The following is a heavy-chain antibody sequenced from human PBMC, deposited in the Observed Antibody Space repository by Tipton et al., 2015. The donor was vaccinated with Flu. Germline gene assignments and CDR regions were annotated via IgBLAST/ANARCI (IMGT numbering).Heavy chain of an antibody. Sequence: TLSLTCAISGYSITSGYKWAWFRQPPEKGLEWIGYIYSSETTDYHPSLKSRITMSVDTSKSQFSLKLSAVTAADTAVYYCGSGPEGSTILYWGQGILVTVSS. D-gene: IGHD5/OR15-5a*01. CDR3: GSGPEGSTILY. J-gene: IGHJ4*02. V-gene: IGHV4-28*01. CDR1: GYSITSGYK. CDR2: IYSSETT.